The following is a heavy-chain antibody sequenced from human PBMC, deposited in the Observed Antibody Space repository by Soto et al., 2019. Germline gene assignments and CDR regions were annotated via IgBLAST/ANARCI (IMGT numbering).Heavy chain of an antibody. D-gene: IGHD2-2*01. Sequence: PSETLSLTCAVSGGSISSGGYSWSWIRQPPGKGLEWIGYMYHSGSTYYNPSLKSRVTISIDRSKNQFSLKLSSVTDADTAVYYCASVPDYWGQGILVNVS. CDR3: ASVPDY. CDR2: MYHSGST. CDR1: GGSISSGGYS. V-gene: IGHV4-30-2*01. J-gene: IGHJ4*02.